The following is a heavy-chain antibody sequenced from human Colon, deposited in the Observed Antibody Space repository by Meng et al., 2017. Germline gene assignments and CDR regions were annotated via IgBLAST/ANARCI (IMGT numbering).Heavy chain of an antibody. CDR1: GFTFSDYW. D-gene: IGHD3-10*01. CDR3: ARGGSILRGVIWVY. V-gene: IGHV3-7*01. J-gene: IGHJ4*02. Sequence: GGSLRLSCVASGFTFSDYWMSWVRQAPGKGLEWVANINQDGSEKNYVDSVKGRFTISRDNAKNPLYLQRDSRSAEDAAVYYCARGGSILRGVIWVYWGQGTLVTVSS. CDR2: INQDGSEK.